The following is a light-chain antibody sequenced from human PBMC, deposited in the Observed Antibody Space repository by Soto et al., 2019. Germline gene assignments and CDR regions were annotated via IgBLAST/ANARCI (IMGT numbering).Light chain of an antibody. J-gene: IGLJ3*02. Sequence: QSALTQPASVSGSPGQSITISCTGTSSDVGGYDLVSWFQQHPGRAPQLMILDVTRRPSGVSNRFSGSKSGNTASLTISGLQAEDEADYYCCSYSRGTSWVFGGGTQLTVL. CDR2: DVT. CDR3: CSYSRGTSWV. CDR1: SSDVGGYDL. V-gene: IGLV2-23*02.